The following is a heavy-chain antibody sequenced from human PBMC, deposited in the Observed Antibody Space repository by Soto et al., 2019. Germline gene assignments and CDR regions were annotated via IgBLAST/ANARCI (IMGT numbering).Heavy chain of an antibody. Sequence: QVQLVESGGGVVQPGRSLRLSCAASGFTFSSYAMHWVRQAPGKGLEWVAVISYDGSNKYYADSVQARFTISRDNSKNTLYLQMNRLRAEDTAVYYCARVQRWLQAFYYWGQETLVTCSS. D-gene: IGHD5-12*01. CDR1: GFTFSSYA. CDR2: ISYDGSNK. V-gene: IGHV3-30-3*01. J-gene: IGHJ4*02. CDR3: ARVQRWLQAFYY.